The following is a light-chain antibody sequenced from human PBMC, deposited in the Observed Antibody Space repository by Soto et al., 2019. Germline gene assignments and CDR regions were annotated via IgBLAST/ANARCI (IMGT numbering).Light chain of an antibody. J-gene: IGKJ1*01. CDR3: QQYYRPWT. CDR2: WAS. Sequence: DIVMTQSPDSLAVSLGERATINCKSSQSVLYSSNNKNYLAWYQQKPGQPPKLLIYWASTRESGVPDRFSGSGSGTDFTLTISSFQAEDVAVYYCQQYYRPWTCGQGTKVEIK. CDR1: QSVLYSSNNKNY. V-gene: IGKV4-1*01.